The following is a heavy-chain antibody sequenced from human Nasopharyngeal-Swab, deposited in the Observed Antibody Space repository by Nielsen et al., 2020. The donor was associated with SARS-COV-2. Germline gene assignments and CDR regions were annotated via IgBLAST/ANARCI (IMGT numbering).Heavy chain of an antibody. Sequence: SQTLSLTGAVSGGSISSYSWSWIRLPPGKGLEWIGYIYYSGSTNYNPSLKSRVTISVDTSKNQFSLKLSSVTAADTAVYYCARDSLVTGTTSVRGHYGMDVWGQGTTVTVSS. CDR2: IYYSGST. CDR3: ARDSLVTGTTSVRGHYGMDV. D-gene: IGHD1-7*01. CDR1: GGSISSYS. V-gene: IGHV4-59*01. J-gene: IGHJ6*02.